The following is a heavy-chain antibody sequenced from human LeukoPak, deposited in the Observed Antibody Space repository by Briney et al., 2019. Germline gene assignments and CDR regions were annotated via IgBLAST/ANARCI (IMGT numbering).Heavy chain of an antibody. Sequence: ASVKVSCKASGYTFTGYYMHWVRQAPGQGLEWMGWINPNSGGTNYAQKFQGRVTMTRDTSISTAYMELSRLRSDDTAVYYCARDRYDFWSGYMSNWFDPWGQGTLVTASS. CDR1: GYTFTGYY. CDR2: INPNSGGT. CDR3: ARDRYDFWSGYMSNWFDP. D-gene: IGHD3-3*01. J-gene: IGHJ5*02. V-gene: IGHV1-2*02.